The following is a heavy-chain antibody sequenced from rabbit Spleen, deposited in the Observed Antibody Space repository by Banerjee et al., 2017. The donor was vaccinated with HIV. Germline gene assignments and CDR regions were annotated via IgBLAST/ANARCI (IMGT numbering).Heavy chain of an antibody. Sequence: QEQLVESGGGLVQPGGSLKLSCKASGFDFSNYGVSWVRQAPGKGLEWIGYIDLVFGSTYYANWVNGRFTISSHDAQNTLYLQLSSLTAADTATYFCARDLVAVIGWNFSLWGPGTLVTVS. CDR3: ARDLVAVIGWNFSL. CDR2: IDLVFGST. CDR1: GFDFSNYG. D-gene: IGHD5-1*01. J-gene: IGHJ4*01. V-gene: IGHV1S47*01.